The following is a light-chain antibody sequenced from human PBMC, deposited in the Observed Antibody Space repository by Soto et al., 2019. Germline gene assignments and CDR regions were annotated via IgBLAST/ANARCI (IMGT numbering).Light chain of an antibody. V-gene: IGKV3-20*01. CDR1: QSISSIY. Sequence: EIVLTQSPGTLSLSPGERAALSCRASQSISSIYLAWYQQKPGQAHRLLIYRASSRATGIPDRFSGSGSGTDFTLTISRLEPEDFAIYYCQQYGSSYPITFGQGTRLEIK. J-gene: IGKJ5*01. CDR3: QQYGSSYPIT. CDR2: RAS.